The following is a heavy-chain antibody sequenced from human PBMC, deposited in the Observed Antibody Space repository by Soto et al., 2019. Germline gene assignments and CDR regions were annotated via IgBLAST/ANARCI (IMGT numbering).Heavy chain of an antibody. J-gene: IGHJ4*02. CDR2: LNPNSGNT. V-gene: IGHV1-2*02. D-gene: IGHD6-19*01. CDR1: GYTFIDNY. Sequence: QVQLVQSGAEVKKPGDSVKVSCKASGYTFIDNYIHWVRQAPGQGLEWMGWLNPNSGNTNYARKFLGRVTMTRDTSVSTAYLELSRLSSDDTALYYCARGKGYSSGWPAGYWGQGTLVTVSS. CDR3: ARGKGYSSGWPAGY.